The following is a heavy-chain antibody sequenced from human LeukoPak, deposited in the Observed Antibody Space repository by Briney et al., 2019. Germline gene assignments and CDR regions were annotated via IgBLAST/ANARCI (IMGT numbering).Heavy chain of an antibody. Sequence: GGSLRLSCAASGFTFSSYGMHWVRQAPGKGLEWVAVIWYDGSNKYYADSVKGRFTISRDNSKNTLYLQMNSLRAEDTAVYYCAKPILWFDAFDIWGQGTTVTVSS. V-gene: IGHV3-33*06. CDR3: AKPILWFDAFDI. D-gene: IGHD3-10*01. CDR2: IWYDGSNK. J-gene: IGHJ3*02. CDR1: GFTFSSYG.